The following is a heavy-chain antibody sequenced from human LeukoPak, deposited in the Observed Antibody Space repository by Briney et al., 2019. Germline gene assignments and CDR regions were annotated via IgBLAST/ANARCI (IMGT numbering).Heavy chain of an antibody. V-gene: IGHV4-34*01. CDR3: ARPGKKYYYGSGSYSHYYGMDV. Sequence: SETLSLTCAVYGGSFSGYYWSWIRQPPGKGLEWIGEINHSGSTNYNPSLKSRVTISVGTSKNQFSLKLSSVTAADTAVYYCARPGKKYYYGSGSYSHYYGMDVWGQGTTVTVSS. CDR2: INHSGST. D-gene: IGHD3-10*01. J-gene: IGHJ6*02. CDR1: GGSFSGYY.